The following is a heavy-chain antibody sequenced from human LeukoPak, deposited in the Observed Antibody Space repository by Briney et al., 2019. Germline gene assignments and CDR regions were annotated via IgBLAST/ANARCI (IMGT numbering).Heavy chain of an antibody. D-gene: IGHD3-3*01. J-gene: IGHJ4*02. CDR3: AKGTDFWSGYSFDH. CDR2: IYGGEST. CDR1: GFIVTTNY. V-gene: IGHV3-53*01. Sequence: PGGSLRLSCAASGFIVTTNYMSWVRQAPGKGLEWVSVIYGGESTYYPDSVKGRFTISRDSSKNTAYLQMNTLRAEDTAVYYCAKGTDFWSGYSFDHWGQGILVTVSS.